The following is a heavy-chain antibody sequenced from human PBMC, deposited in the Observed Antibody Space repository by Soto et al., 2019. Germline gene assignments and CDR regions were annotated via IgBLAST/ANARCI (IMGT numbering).Heavy chain of an antibody. CDR2: ISGSGGST. V-gene: IGHV3-23*01. D-gene: IGHD3-22*01. CDR1: GFGFSGYA. J-gene: IGHJ4*02. Sequence: GGSLRLSCAASGFGFSGYAMSWVRQAPGKGLEWVSAISGSGGSTYYADSVKGRFTISRDNSKNTLYLQMNSLRAEDTAVYYCASGAAFYYDTSRYWGQGTLVTVSS. CDR3: ASGAAFYYDTSRY.